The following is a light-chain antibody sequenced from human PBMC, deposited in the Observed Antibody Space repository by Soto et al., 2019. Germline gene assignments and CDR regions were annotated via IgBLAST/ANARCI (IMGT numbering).Light chain of an antibody. CDR2: DAS. J-gene: IGKJ1*01. Sequence: DILMTQSPSTLSASLGDRVTITCRASQSISTCLAWYQQKPGKAPRLLIYDASSLDTGVPSRFSGSGSGTELAITISGLQPDDFEVYYCQQYNRYAVTFGQGTKVDIK. CDR1: QSISTC. V-gene: IGKV1-5*01. CDR3: QQYNRYAVT.